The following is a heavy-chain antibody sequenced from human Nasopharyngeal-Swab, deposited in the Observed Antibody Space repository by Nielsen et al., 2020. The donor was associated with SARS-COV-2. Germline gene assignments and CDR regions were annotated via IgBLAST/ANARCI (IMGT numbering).Heavy chain of an antibody. CDR1: GVTFSSYS. V-gene: IGHV3-48*01. Sequence: GESLKISCAASGVTFSSYSMNWVRQAPGKGLEWVSYISSSSSTIYYADSVKGRFTISRDNAKNSLYLQMNSLRAEDTAVYYCARDAFLEWIQLWFPFDYWGQGTLVTVSS. J-gene: IGHJ4*02. D-gene: IGHD5-18*01. CDR3: ARDAFLEWIQLWFPFDY. CDR2: ISSSSSTI.